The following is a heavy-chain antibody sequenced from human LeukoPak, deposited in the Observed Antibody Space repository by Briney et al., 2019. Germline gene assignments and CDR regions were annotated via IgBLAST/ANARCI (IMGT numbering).Heavy chain of an antibody. J-gene: IGHJ4*02. Sequence: PSETLSLTCAVYGGSFSGCYWSWMRQPPGKGLEWIGEINHSGSTNYNPSLKSRVTISVDTSKNQFSLKLSSVTAADTAVYYCARIGLRSGSYIDYWGQGTLVTVSS. CDR2: INHSGST. CDR3: ARIGLRSGSYIDY. V-gene: IGHV4-34*01. D-gene: IGHD1-26*01. CDR1: GGSFSGCY.